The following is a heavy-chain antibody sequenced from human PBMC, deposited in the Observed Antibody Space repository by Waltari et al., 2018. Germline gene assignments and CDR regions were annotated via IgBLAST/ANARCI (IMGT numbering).Heavy chain of an antibody. CDR3: ARVQETYDYVWGSYRSFDY. V-gene: IGHV4-39*07. CDR1: GGSISSSSYY. CDR2: IYYSGST. D-gene: IGHD3-16*02. J-gene: IGHJ4*02. Sequence: QLQLQESGPGLVKPSETLSLTCTVSGGSISSSSYYWGWIRQPPGQGLEWIGSIYYSGSTYYNPSLKSRVTISVDTSKNQFSLKLSSVTAADTAVYYCARVQETYDYVWGSYRSFDYWGQGTLVTVSS.